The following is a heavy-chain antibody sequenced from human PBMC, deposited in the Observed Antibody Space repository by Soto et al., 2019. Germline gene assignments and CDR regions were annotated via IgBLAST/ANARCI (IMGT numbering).Heavy chain of an antibody. CDR3: AKDNLGWEARVGWYFYL. D-gene: IGHD1-26*01. CDR2: IRPSGVNT. Sequence: EVQLLESGGGLVQPGGSLRLSCAASGFTFSRYAMTWVRQAPGRGLEWVSAIRPSGVNTYYADSVKGRFTISRDDSKDTLYLQMNSLRADDTAVYYCAKDNLGWEARVGWYFYLWGRGTLVTVSS. CDR1: GFTFSRYA. V-gene: IGHV3-23*01. J-gene: IGHJ2*01.